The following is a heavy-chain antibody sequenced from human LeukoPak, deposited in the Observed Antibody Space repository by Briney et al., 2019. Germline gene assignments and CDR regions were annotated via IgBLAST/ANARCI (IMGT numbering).Heavy chain of an antibody. V-gene: IGHV4-59*01. CDR3: ARYEIEVLGYYSYMDV. D-gene: IGHD3-3*01. Sequence: SETLSLTCTVSGASISYYYWSWIRLAPGKGLEWIGYYHYTGTTNYDAYLKSRVTMLGDTSKNEMYLRLTSVTAADTAVYYCARYEIEVLGYYSYMDVWGKGTAVTVSS. CDR1: GASISYYY. J-gene: IGHJ6*03. CDR2: YHYTGTT.